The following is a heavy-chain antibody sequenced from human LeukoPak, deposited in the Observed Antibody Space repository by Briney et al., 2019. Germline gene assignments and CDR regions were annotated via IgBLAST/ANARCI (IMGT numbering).Heavy chain of an antibody. V-gene: IGHV3-7*01. CDR2: IKQDGSEK. D-gene: IGHD3-22*01. Sequence: GGSLRLSCAASGFTFSSYWMSWVRQAPGKGLEWVANIKQDGSEKYYVDSVKGRFTISRDNAKNSLYLQMNSLRAEDTGVYYCARDDSSGPLDAFDIWGQGTMVTVSS. CDR1: GFTFSSYW. J-gene: IGHJ3*02. CDR3: ARDDSSGPLDAFDI.